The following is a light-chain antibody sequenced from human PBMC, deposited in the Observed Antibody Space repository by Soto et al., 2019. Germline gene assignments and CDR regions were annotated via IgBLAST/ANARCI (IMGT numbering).Light chain of an antibody. CDR1: QSVTSSY. V-gene: IGKV3-20*01. CDR3: QQYGSSPPLS. CDR2: GAS. J-gene: IGKJ4*01. Sequence: EIVLTQSPDTLSLSPGERATLSCRASQSVTSSYLAWYQQKPGQAPRLLIYGASSRATGIPDRFSGSGSGTDFTLTISRLGPEDFAVYYCQQYGSSPPLSFGGGTKVDIK.